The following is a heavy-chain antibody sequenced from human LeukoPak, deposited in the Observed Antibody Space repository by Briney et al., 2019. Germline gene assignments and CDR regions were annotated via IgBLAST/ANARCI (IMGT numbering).Heavy chain of an antibody. CDR1: VFPFSSYW. Sequence: GGSLRLSCVASVFPFSSYWMTWVRQAPGKGLEWVANIKQDGSKKSYVDSVKGRFTISRDNAKNSLYLQMKSLSAEDTAIYYCTRVGYIDEGIDYWGQGTLVTVSS. CDR3: TRVGYIDEGIDY. V-gene: IGHV3-7*04. J-gene: IGHJ4*02. CDR2: IKQDGSKK. D-gene: IGHD5-24*01.